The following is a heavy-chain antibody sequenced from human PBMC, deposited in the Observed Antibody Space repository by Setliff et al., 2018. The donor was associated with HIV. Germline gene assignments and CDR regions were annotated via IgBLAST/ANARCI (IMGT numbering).Heavy chain of an antibody. CDR1: GFTVSSNY. J-gene: IGHJ3*02. CDR3: ARARGGSGWYEGGVFDI. V-gene: IGHV3-53*01. Sequence: GGSLRLSCAASGFTVSSNYMNWVRQTPGKGLEWVSVYYTGGSTNYADSVKGRFTISRDNSRNTLNLQMNSLRVEDTAIYYCARARGGSGWYEGGVFDIWGQGTMVTVSS. D-gene: IGHD6-19*01. CDR2: YYTGGST.